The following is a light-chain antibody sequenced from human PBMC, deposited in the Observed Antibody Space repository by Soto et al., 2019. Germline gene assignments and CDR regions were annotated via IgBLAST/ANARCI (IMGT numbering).Light chain of an antibody. CDR2: KAS. Sequence: DSQMTQSPSTLSASVGCRLTITCRASQSISSWLAWYQQKPGKAPKILIYKASTLKSGVPSRFSGSGSGTEFTLTISSLQTDDFATYYCQHYNSYSEAFGQGTKVDIK. V-gene: IGKV1-5*03. J-gene: IGKJ1*01. CDR3: QHYNSYSEA. CDR1: QSISSW.